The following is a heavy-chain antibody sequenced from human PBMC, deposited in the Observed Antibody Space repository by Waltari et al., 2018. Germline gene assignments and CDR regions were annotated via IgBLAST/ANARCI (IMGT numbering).Heavy chain of an antibody. D-gene: IGHD3-3*01. CDR2: FYSGGTT. CDR3: AKDSSPFLEHRVYYYYYMDV. V-gene: IGHV3-23*03. CDR1: GFTFGNYA. J-gene: IGHJ6*03. Sequence: EVQLLESGGGLVQPGGSLRLSCAASGFTFGNYAMSWVRQAPGRGLGWFSVFYSGGTTYYADSVKGRFTISRDNSKNTLYLQMNSLRAEDTAVYYCAKDSSPFLEHRVYYYYYMDVWGKGTTVTVSS.